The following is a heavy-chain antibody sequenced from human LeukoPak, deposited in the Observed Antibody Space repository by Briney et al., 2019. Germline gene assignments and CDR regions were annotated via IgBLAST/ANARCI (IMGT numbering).Heavy chain of an antibody. CDR3: ARTQELIPAYWYFDL. Sequence: SETLSLTCSVSGGSITSSTYPWGWIRQSPGKGLEWIGNIYSSGSTYYNPSLKSRVTISVDTSKNHVSLRLNSVTAADTAVFYCARTQELIPAYWYFDLWGRGTLVTVSS. V-gene: IGHV4-39*02. J-gene: IGHJ2*01. CDR2: IYSSGST. CDR1: GGSITSSTYP. D-gene: IGHD1-1*01.